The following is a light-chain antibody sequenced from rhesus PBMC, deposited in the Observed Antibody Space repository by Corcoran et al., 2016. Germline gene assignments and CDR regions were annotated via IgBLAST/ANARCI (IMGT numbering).Light chain of an antibody. Sequence: DIQMTQSPSSLSASVGDRVTITCRASQGISKWLAWYQQKQGKTPKLLIYKASNLETGVPSRFSGSGSGTDFTLTISSRRPEDFATYSCQQHDTSPWTFGQGTKVEIK. J-gene: IGKJ1*01. V-gene: IGKV1-69*01. CDR1: QGISKW. CDR2: KAS. CDR3: QQHDTSPWT.